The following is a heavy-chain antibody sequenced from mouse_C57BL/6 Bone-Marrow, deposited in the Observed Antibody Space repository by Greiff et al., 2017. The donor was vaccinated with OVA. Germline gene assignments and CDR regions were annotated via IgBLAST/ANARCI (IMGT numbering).Heavy chain of an antibody. CDR3: ALPPDDYGSSYWYFDV. CDR2: IYPRSGNT. D-gene: IGHD1-1*01. CDR1: GYTFTSYG. V-gene: IGHV1-81*01. J-gene: IGHJ1*03. Sequence: QVQLQQSGAELARPGASVKLSCKASGYTFTSYGISWVKQRTGQGLEWIGEIYPRSGNTYYNEKFKGKATLTADKSSSTAYMELRSLTSEDSAVYFCALPPDDYGSSYWYFDVWGTGTTVTVSS.